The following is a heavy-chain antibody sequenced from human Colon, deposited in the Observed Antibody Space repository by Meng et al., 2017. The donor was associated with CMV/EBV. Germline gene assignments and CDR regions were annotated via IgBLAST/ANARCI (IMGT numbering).Heavy chain of an antibody. V-gene: IGHV1-18*01. D-gene: IGHD2-2*01. CDR2: ISDHNGNT. CDR3: ARDLTGYCSSSTCYIGWFDA. CDR1: GYSLSNYG. Sequence: ASVKVSCKASGYSLSNYGIAWVRQAPGQGLEWMGWISDHNGNTNYAQKFQGRVTVTTDTSTGTVYIELGSLRSDDTAVYYCARDLTGYCSSSTCYIGWFDAWGQGTLVTVSS. J-gene: IGHJ5*02.